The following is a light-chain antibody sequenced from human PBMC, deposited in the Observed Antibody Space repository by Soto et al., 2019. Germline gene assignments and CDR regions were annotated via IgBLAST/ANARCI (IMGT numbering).Light chain of an antibody. CDR3: QQYGTSLAWT. Sequence: EIVLTHSPGTLSLSPGERATLSCRSSQSVSNNFLAWYQQKPGQAPRLLIYAASSRATGIPDRFSGSGSGTDFTLTISRLEPEDFAVYYCQQYGTSLAWTFGQGTKVDIK. V-gene: IGKV3-20*01. CDR2: AAS. J-gene: IGKJ1*01. CDR1: QSVSNNF.